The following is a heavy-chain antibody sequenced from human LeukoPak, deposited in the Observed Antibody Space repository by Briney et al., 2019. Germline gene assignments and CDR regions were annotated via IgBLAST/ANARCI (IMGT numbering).Heavy chain of an antibody. V-gene: IGHV3-23*01. CDR3: AKVFYRPTLIAVVTKGYFDY. J-gene: IGHJ4*02. CDR1: GFTFSTYA. Sequence: GGSLRLSCATSGFTFSTYAMNWVRQVPGKGLEWVSAISGSGGRTYYADSLKGRFTISRDNSKNTLYLQMNSLRAEDTAVYYCAKVFYRPTLIAVVTKGYFDYWGQGTLVTVSS. D-gene: IGHD3-22*01. CDR2: ISGSGGRT.